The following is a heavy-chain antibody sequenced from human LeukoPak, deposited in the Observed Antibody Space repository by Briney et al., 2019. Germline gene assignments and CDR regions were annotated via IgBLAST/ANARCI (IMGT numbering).Heavy chain of an antibody. J-gene: IGHJ6*02. CDR3: AREPDCSSTSCYADYYYYGMDV. Sequence: GVSVKVSCKASGYTFTSYGISWVRQAPGQGLEWMGWISAYNGNTNYAQKLQGRVTMTTDTSTSTAYMELRSLRSDDTAVYYCAREPDCSSTSCYADYYYYGMDVWGQGTTVTVSS. CDR1: GYTFTSYG. CDR2: ISAYNGNT. V-gene: IGHV1-18*01. D-gene: IGHD2-2*01.